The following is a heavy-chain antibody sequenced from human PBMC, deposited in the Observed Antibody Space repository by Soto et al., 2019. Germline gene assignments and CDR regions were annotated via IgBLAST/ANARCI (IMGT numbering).Heavy chain of an antibody. J-gene: IGHJ4*02. Sequence: PGGSLRLSCAASGFTFISYAMHWVRQAPGKGLEWVAVISYDGSNKYYADSVKGRFTISRDNSKNTLYLQMNSLRAEDTAVYYCARGPYGDRFDYWGQGTLVTVSS. CDR2: ISYDGSNK. V-gene: IGHV3-30-3*01. D-gene: IGHD4-17*01. CDR3: ARGPYGDRFDY. CDR1: GFTFISYA.